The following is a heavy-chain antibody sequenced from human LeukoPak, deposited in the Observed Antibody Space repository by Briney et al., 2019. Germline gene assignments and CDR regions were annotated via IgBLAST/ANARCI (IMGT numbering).Heavy chain of an antibody. V-gene: IGHV4-61*02. CDR3: PSQYTSSHPAPFDY. CDR2: IYTSGST. D-gene: IGHD6-6*01. J-gene: IGHJ4*02. Sequence: SETLSLTCTVSGGSISSGSYYWSWIPPPAGKGLEWIGRIYTSGSTNYNPSLKSRVTISVDTSKNQFSLKLSSVTAADTAVYYCPSQYTSSHPAPFDYWGQGTLVTVSS. CDR1: GGSISSGSYY.